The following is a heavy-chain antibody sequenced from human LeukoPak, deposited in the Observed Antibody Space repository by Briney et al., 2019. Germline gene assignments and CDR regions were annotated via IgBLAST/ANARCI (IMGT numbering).Heavy chain of an antibody. D-gene: IGHD6-13*01. J-gene: IGHJ4*02. V-gene: IGHV4-59*01. CDR1: GGSISSYY. CDR2: IYYRGST. Sequence: SETLSLTCTVSGGSISSYYWSWIRQPPGKGLEWIGYIYYRGSTNYNPSLRSRVTIPVDTSKNQFSLKLSSVTAADTAVYYCARSPYSSSWYTFDYWGQGTLVTVSS. CDR3: ARSPYSSSWYTFDY.